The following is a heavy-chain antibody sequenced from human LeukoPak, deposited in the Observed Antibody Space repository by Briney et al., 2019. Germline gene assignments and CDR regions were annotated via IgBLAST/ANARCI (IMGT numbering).Heavy chain of an antibody. V-gene: IGHV1-46*01. CDR2: INPSGGST. Sequence: GASVTVSCKASGYTFTSYYMHWVRQAPGQGLEWMGVINPSGGSTSYAQKFQGRVTMTRDTSTSTVYMELSSLRSEDTAVYYCARDPVYSSGWDRSFDYWGQGTLVTVSS. J-gene: IGHJ4*02. D-gene: IGHD6-19*01. CDR3: ARDPVYSSGWDRSFDY. CDR1: GYTFTSYY.